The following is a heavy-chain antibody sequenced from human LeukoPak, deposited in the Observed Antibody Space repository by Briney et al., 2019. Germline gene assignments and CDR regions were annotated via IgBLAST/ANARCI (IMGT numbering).Heavy chain of an antibody. CDR2: MNPNSGNT. CDR3: ARADYDILTGYYIGFDY. CDR1: GYTFTGYY. V-gene: IGHV1-8*02. Sequence: ASVKVSCKASGYTFTGYYMHWVRQAPGQGVEWRGWMNPNSGNTGYAQKFQGRVTMTRNTSISTAYMELSSLRSEDTAVYYCARADYDILTGYYIGFDYWGQGTLVTVSS. J-gene: IGHJ4*02. D-gene: IGHD3-9*01.